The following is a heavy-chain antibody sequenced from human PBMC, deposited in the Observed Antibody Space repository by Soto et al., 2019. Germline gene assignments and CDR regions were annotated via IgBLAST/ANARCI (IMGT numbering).Heavy chain of an antibody. V-gene: IGHV3-23*01. J-gene: IGHJ4*02. Sequence: EVQLLDSGGDLVQPGGSLRLSCAASGFPFSSYVMSWVRQAPGKGLEWVAAISGSGGSTYSADSVKGRFTISRDNSKSTLYLEMDSLRAEDTALYYCANDNSLEWFLSPMAYGGQGSVVPVSS. CDR2: ISGSGGST. CDR3: ANDNSLEWFLSPMAY. CDR1: GFPFSSYV. D-gene: IGHD3-3*01.